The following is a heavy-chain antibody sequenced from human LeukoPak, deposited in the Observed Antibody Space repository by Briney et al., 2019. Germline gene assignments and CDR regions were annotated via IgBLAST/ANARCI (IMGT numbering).Heavy chain of an antibody. J-gene: IGHJ4*02. CDR1: GFTFSSYA. CDR3: AKDSSGSYYYFDY. V-gene: IGHV3-23*01. D-gene: IGHD1-26*01. Sequence: GGSLRLSCAASGFTFSSYAMSWVRQAPGKGLEWVSAISGSGGSTYYAASVKGRFTISRDNSKNTLYLQMNSLRAEDTAVYYCAKDSSGSYYYFDYWGQGTLVTVSS. CDR2: ISGSGGST.